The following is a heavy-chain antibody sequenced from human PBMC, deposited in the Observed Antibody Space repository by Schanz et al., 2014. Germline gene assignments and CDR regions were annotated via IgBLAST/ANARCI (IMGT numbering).Heavy chain of an antibody. Sequence: EVQLVESGGGLVKPGGSLRLSCAASGFTFSSHWMHWVRQVPGKGLVWVSAISGSGGSTYYADSVKGRFTISRDNSKNTLYLQMNSLRAEDTAVYYCVRVSFADPRLYRGMDRDIDYWGQGTLVTVSS. CDR2: ISGSGGST. V-gene: IGHV3-23*04. CDR1: GFTFSSHW. J-gene: IGHJ4*02. D-gene: IGHD5-18*01. CDR3: VRVSFADPRLYRGMDRDIDY.